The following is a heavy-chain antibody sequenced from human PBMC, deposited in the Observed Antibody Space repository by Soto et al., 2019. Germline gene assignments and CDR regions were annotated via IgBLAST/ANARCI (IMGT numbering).Heavy chain of an antibody. CDR2: IYATGTT. J-gene: IGHJ5*02. CDR1: GASISGFY. D-gene: IGHD1-1*01. CDR3: VRDGTKTLRDWFDP. V-gene: IGHV4-4*07. Sequence: SETLSLTCTVSGASISGFYWSWIRKSAGKGLEWIGRIYATGTTDYNPSLRSRVMMSVDTSKKQFSLKLRSVTAADTAVYYCVRDGTKTLRDWFDPWGQGISVTVSS.